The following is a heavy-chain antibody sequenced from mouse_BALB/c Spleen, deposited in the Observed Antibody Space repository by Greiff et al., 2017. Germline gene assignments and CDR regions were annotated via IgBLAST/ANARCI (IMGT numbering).Heavy chain of an antibody. Sequence: QVHVKQSGPELVKPGASVKISCKATGYTFSSYWIEWVKQRPGHGLEWIGEILPGSGSTNYNEKFKGKATFTADTSSNTAYMQLSSLTSEDSAVYYCARSGKVSWFAYWGQGTLVTVSA. D-gene: IGHD2-14*01. CDR3: ARSGKVSWFAY. CDR2: ILPGSGST. J-gene: IGHJ3*01. CDR1: GYTFSSYW. V-gene: IGHV1-9*01.